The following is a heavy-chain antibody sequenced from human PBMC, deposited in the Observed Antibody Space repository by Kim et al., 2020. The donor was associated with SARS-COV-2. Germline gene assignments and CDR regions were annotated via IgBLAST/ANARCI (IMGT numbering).Heavy chain of an antibody. V-gene: IGHV3-23*01. CDR3: AKGKPGTMGDY. Sequence: YADPVKGRFTISRDNSKNTLYLQMNSLRAEDTAVYYCAKGKPGTMGDYWGQGTLVTVSS. D-gene: IGHD1-1*01. J-gene: IGHJ4*02.